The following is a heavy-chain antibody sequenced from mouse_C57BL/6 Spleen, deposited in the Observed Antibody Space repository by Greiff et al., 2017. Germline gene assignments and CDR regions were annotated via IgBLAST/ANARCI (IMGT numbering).Heavy chain of an antibody. J-gene: IGHJ2*01. D-gene: IGHD3-2*02. CDR3: ARGAAQATYYFDY. V-gene: IGHV5-4*03. CDR2: ISDGGSYT. CDR1: GFTFSSYA. Sequence: EVKVEESGGGLVKPGGSLKLSCAASGFTFSSYAMSWVRQTPEKRLEWVATISDGGSYTYYPDNVKGRFTISRDNAKNNLYLQMSHLKSEDTAMYYCARGAAQATYYFDYWGQGTTLTVSS.